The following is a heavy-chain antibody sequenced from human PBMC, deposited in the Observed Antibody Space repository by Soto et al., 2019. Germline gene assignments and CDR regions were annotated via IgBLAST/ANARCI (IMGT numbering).Heavy chain of an antibody. V-gene: IGHV4-34*01. D-gene: IGHD3-10*01. CDR1: GGSFSGYY. CDR3: ARGRITMVRGVIITYYYYYYGMDV. CDR2: INHSGST. Sequence: PSETLSLTCAVYGGSFSGYYWSWIRQPPGKGLEWIGEINHSGSTNYNPSLKSRVTISVDTSKNQFSLKLSSVTAADTAVYYCARGRITMVRGVIITYYYYYYGMDVWGQGTTVTVSS. J-gene: IGHJ6*02.